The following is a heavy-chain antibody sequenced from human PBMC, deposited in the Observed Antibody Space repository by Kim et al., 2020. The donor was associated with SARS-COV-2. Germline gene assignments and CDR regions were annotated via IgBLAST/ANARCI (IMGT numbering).Heavy chain of an antibody. CDR3: ARSILPEEGDAFDI. V-gene: IGHV3-53*04. Sequence: GGSLRLSCAAYGFTDSSNYMSRVRQAPGKGLEWVSVIYSGGSTYYADSVKGRFTISRHNSKNTLYLQMNSLRAEDTAVYYCARSILPEEGDAFDIWGQGTMFTGSS. CDR2: IYSGGST. J-gene: IGHJ3*02. CDR1: GFTDSSNY.